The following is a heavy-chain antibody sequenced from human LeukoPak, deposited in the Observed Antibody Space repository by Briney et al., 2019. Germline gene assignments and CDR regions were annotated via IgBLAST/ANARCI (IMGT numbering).Heavy chain of an antibody. V-gene: IGHV3-23*01. CDR1: GFTFDSFA. Sequence: GGSLRLSCAASGFTFDSFAMNWVRQAPGKGLEWVSSISRGGETTYYADSVEGRFTISRDNSKNTLSLHMNSLRADDTAVYYCAKQYIVTTWYWFGSWGRGTLVTVSS. CDR3: AKQYIVTTWYWFGS. D-gene: IGHD4-17*01. J-gene: IGHJ5*01. CDR2: ISRGGETT.